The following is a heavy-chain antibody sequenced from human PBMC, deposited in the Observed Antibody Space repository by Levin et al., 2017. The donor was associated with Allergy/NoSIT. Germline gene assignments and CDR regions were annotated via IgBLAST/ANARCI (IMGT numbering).Heavy chain of an antibody. CDR3: AREEAYYASGALDY. J-gene: IGHJ4*02. V-gene: IGHV3-74*03. CDR1: GFTFSSYW. CDR2: INNDASSR. D-gene: IGHD3-10*01. Sequence: GESLKISCAASGFTFSSYWMHWVRQVPGKGLVWVSRINNDASSRKYADSVKGRFTISRDNAKNTLDLQMNNLRAEDTAVYYCAREEAYYASGALDYWGQGTLVTVSS.